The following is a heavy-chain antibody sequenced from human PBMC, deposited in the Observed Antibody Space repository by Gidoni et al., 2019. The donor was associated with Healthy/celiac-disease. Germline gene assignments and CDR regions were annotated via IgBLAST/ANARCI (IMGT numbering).Heavy chain of an antibody. CDR2: IYYSGST. CDR1: GGSISSSSYY. J-gene: IGHJ2*01. V-gene: IGHV4-39*01. D-gene: IGHD2-2*01. Sequence: QLQLQESGPGLVKPSETLSLTCTVSGGSISSSSYYWGWIRQPPGKGLEWIGCIYYSGSTYYNPSLKSRVTISVDTSKNQFSLKLSSVTAADTAVYYCARPLKDIVVVPAAIIGWYFDLWGRGTLVTVSS. CDR3: ARPLKDIVVVPAAIIGWYFDL.